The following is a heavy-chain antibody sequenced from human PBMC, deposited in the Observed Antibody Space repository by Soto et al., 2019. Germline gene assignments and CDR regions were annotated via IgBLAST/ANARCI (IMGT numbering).Heavy chain of an antibody. CDR3: AGEGAPPPRVHGPFDY. CDR1: GYTFTSYG. Sequence: QVQLVQSGAEVKKPGASVKVSCKASGYTFTSYGISWVRQAPGQGLEWMGWISAYNGNTNYAQKLQGRVTMTTDTSTSKAYMELRSLRSDDTAVYYCAGEGAPPPRVHGPFDYWGQGTLVTVSS. J-gene: IGHJ4*02. CDR2: ISAYNGNT. D-gene: IGHD1-26*01. V-gene: IGHV1-18*01.